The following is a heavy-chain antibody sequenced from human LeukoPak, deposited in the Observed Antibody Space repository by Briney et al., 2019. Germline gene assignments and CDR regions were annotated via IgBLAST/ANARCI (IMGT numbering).Heavy chain of an antibody. J-gene: IGHJ4*02. CDR2: INPNSGGT. D-gene: IGHD2-15*01. V-gene: IGHV1-2*02. CDR3: ARAYCSGGSCYFPFDY. Sequence: GASVKVSCKASGYTFTGYYMHWVRQAPGQGLEWMGWINPNSGGTNYAQKFQGRVTMTRDTSISTAYMELSRLRSDDTAVYYCARAYCSGGSCYFPFDYWGQGTLVTVSS. CDR1: GYTFTGYY.